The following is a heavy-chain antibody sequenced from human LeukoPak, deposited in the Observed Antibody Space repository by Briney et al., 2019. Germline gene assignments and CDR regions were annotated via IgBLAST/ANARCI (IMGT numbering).Heavy chain of an antibody. J-gene: IGHJ4*02. CDR1: GGSISSYY. CDR2: IYYSGST. D-gene: IGHD1-14*01. V-gene: IGHV4-59*08. CDR3: ARQISINPIDY. Sequence: SETLSPTCTVSGGSISSYYWSWIRQPPGKGLEWIGYIYYSGSTNYNPSLKSRVTISVDTSKNQFSLKLRSVIAADTAVYYCARQISINPIDYWGQGTLVTVSS.